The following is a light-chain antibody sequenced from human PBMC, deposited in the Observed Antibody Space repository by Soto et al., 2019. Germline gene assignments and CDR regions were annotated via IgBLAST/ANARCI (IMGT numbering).Light chain of an antibody. CDR2: DVS. V-gene: IGLV2-11*01. CDR3: CSYAGGHTSPL. CDR1: SSDVGGYNY. Sequence: QSALTQPRSVSGSPGQSVTISCTGTSSDVGGYNYVSWYQQHPGTVPKLMIYDVSNRPSGVPDRFSGSKSGNTASLTISGLQAEDEADYYCCSYAGGHTSPLFGGGTKLTVL. J-gene: IGLJ2*01.